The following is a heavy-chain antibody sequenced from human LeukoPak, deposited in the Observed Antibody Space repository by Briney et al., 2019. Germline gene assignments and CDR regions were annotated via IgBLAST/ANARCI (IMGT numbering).Heavy chain of an antibody. Sequence: GGSLRLSCAASGFTFTTYWMPWVRQAPGKGLEWLANIKQDGSDKHYVDSVKGRFTISRDNAKNSVYLQMNSLRAEDTAVYYCASDNWGPDYWGQGTLVTVSS. CDR3: ASDNWGPDY. CDR1: GFTFTTYW. V-gene: IGHV3-7*03. D-gene: IGHD7-27*01. J-gene: IGHJ4*02. CDR2: IKQDGSDK.